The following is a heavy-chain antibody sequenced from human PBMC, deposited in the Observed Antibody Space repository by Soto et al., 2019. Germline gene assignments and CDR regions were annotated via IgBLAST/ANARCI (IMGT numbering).Heavy chain of an antibody. D-gene: IGHD3-10*01. Sequence: SETLSLTCTVSDGSVSSYYWSWIRQPPGKGLEFIGYISYIGSTKYNPSLKNRVTIFRDTSKKQFSLKLTSVTAADAAVYYCTTDNWDGSGTYYKHFDYWGQGTQVTVSS. CDR2: ISYIGST. J-gene: IGHJ4*02. CDR1: DGSVSSYY. V-gene: IGHV4-59*02. CDR3: TTDNWDGSGTYYKHFDY.